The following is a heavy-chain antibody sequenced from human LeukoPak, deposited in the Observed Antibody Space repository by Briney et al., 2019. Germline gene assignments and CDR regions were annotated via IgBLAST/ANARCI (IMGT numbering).Heavy chain of an antibody. Sequence: ASVKVSCKASGGTFSSYAISWVRQAPGQGLGWMGGIIPISGTANYAQKFQGRVTITADESTSTAYMELSSLRSEDTAVYYCATYSSSWYDYWGLGTLVTVSS. CDR3: ATYSSSWYDY. CDR1: GGTFSSYA. J-gene: IGHJ4*02. CDR2: IIPISGTA. D-gene: IGHD6-13*01. V-gene: IGHV1-69*13.